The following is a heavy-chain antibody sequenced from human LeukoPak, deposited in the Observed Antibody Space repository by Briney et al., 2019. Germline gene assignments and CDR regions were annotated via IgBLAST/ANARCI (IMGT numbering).Heavy chain of an antibody. CDR1: GFTFSSYW. J-gene: IGHJ4*02. Sequence: PGGSLRLFCAASGFTFSSYWMSWVRQAPGKGLEWVANIKQDGSEKYYVDSVKGRFANSKDNAKNSLYLQMNSLRAEDTAVYYCARDVNVLRYFDWLSPVDYWGQGTLVTVSS. D-gene: IGHD3-9*01. V-gene: IGHV3-7*01. CDR2: IKQDGSEK. CDR3: ARDVNVLRYFDWLSPVDY.